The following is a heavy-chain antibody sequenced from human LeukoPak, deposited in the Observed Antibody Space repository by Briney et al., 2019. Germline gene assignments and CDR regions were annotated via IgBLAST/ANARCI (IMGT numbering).Heavy chain of an antibody. D-gene: IGHD3/OR15-3a*01. CDR2: IKRDGSEK. CDR3: ARDDGFSCYSY. Sequence: GGSLRLSCAASGFTFSSYWMTWVRQAPGKGLEWVANIKRDGSEKHYVDSVKGRFTISRDNAKNSLFLQMNSLTAEDTAVYYCARDDGFSCYSYWGQGTLVTVSS. J-gene: IGHJ4*02. CDR1: GFTFSSYW. V-gene: IGHV3-7*01.